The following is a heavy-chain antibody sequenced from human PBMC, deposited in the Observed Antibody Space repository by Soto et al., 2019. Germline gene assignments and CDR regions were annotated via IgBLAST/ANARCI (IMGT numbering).Heavy chain of an antibody. CDR2: TTSDSNYI. J-gene: IGHJ4*02. CDR1: GFSFNTYT. D-gene: IGHD3-9*01. Sequence: EVQLIESGGGLVNPGGSLRLSCAASGFSFNTYTMNWVRQAPGKGLEWVSFTTSDSNYIYYADSVKGRFTISRDDANKSLYLQMNSLRAEDTAVYYCTREHVVTIFRRGQRGSFDSWSQGTLVSVSS. V-gene: IGHV3-21*02. CDR3: TREHVVTIFRRGQRGSFDS.